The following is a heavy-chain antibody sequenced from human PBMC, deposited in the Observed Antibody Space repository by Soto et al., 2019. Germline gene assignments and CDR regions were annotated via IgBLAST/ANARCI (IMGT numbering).Heavy chain of an antibody. CDR1: GGSISSDNW. D-gene: IGHD2-2*01. V-gene: IGHV4-4*02. CDR3: ATRYCIHTTCYVY. J-gene: IGHJ4*02. CDR2: IHPNGRT. Sequence: PSETLSLTCAVSGGSISSDNWWTWVRQPPGEGLEWIGEIHPNGRTNYKPSLKGRITISVDKSENQFSLWLTSVTAADTALYYCATRYCIHTTCYVYWGQGTLVTVSS.